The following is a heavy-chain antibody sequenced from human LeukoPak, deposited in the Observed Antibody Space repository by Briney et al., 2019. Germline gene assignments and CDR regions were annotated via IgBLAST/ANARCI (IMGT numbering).Heavy chain of an antibody. CDR1: GYTFTSYG. CDR3: ARDAFVVVTATSVWFDP. Sequence: ASVKVSCKASGYTFTSYGISWVRQAPGQGLEWMGWISAYNGNTNYAQKLQGRVTMTTDTSTSTTYMKLRSLRSDDTAVYYCARDAFVVVTATSVWFDPWGQGTLVTVSS. J-gene: IGHJ5*02. V-gene: IGHV1-18*01. CDR2: ISAYNGNT. D-gene: IGHD2-21*02.